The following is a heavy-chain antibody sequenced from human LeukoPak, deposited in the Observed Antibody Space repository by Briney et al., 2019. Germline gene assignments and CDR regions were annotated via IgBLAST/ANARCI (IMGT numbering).Heavy chain of an antibody. Sequence: GESLKISCKGSGYIFTSHWITWVRQMPGKGLEWMGIIYPGDSDTRYSPSFQGQVTISADKPVNTAYLQWSSLKASDTAMYYCARRSYGGKDFDYWGQGTLVTVSS. V-gene: IGHV5-51*01. CDR2: IYPGDSDT. D-gene: IGHD4-23*01. CDR3: ARRSYGGKDFDY. CDR1: GYIFTSHW. J-gene: IGHJ4*02.